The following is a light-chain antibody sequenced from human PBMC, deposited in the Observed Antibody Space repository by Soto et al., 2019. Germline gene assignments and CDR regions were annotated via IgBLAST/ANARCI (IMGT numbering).Light chain of an antibody. CDR3: QQTYSTPRT. CDR1: QSISSY. Sequence: DIPMTQSPSSLSASVGDRVTITCRASQSISSYLNWYQQKPGKAPKLLIYAASSLQSRVPSRFSGSGSGTDFTLTISSLQPEDFATYYCQQTYSTPRTFGQGTTVEIK. V-gene: IGKV1-39*01. J-gene: IGKJ1*01. CDR2: AAS.